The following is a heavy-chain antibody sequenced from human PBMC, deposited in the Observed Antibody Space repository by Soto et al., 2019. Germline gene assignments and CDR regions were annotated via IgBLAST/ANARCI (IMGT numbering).Heavy chain of an antibody. CDR1: GFTFRSYA. J-gene: IGHJ4*02. Sequence: PGGSLRLSCAASGFTFRSYAMHWVRQAPGKGLEWVAVISYDGSNKYYADSVKGRFTISRDNSKNTLYLQMNSLRAEDTAVYYCASILFVRGVDYWGQGTLVTVSS. V-gene: IGHV3-30-3*01. CDR3: ASILFVRGVDY. D-gene: IGHD6-6*01. CDR2: ISYDGSNK.